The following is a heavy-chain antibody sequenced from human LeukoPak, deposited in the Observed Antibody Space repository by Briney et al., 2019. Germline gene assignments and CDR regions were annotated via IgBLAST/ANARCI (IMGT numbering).Heavy chain of an antibody. CDR3: AKVRSWAHFRHYYYYYYMDV. CDR1: GFTFSSYW. J-gene: IGHJ6*03. CDR2: IKQDESEK. V-gene: IGHV3-7*03. D-gene: IGHD2/OR15-2a*01. Sequence: GGSLRLSCAASGFTFSSYWMSWVRQAPGKGLEWVAIIKQDESEKYYVDSVKGRFTISRDNAKKSLFLQMNSLRAEDTAVYYCAKVRSWAHFRHYYYYYYMDVWGKGTTVTISS.